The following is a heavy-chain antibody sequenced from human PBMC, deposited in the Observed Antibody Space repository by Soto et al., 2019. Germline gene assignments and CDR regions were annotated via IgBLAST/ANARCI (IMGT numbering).Heavy chain of an antibody. CDR3: ARVLHYYDSSGYSTYYFDY. Sequence: PSETLSLTCAVSGGSISSGGYSWSWIRQPPGKGLEWIGYIYHSGSTYYNPSLKSRVTISADRSKNQFSLKLSSVTAADTAVYYCARVLHYYDSSGYSTYYFDYWGQGTLVTVSS. J-gene: IGHJ4*02. CDR1: GGSISSGGYS. D-gene: IGHD3-22*01. V-gene: IGHV4-30-2*01. CDR2: IYHSGST.